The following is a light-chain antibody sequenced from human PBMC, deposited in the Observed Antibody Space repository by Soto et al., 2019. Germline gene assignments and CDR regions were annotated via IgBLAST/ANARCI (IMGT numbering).Light chain of an antibody. CDR2: WAS. V-gene: IGKV4-1*01. Sequence: DIVMTQSPDSLAVSLGERATINCKSSQSILYSSSNKNFLAWYQQRPGQPPKLLIYWASTRESGVPDRFSGSGSGTDFTLTISSLQAEDVAVYYCQQYYSSPHTFCQGTKLEIK. J-gene: IGKJ2*01. CDR1: QSILYSSSNKNF. CDR3: QQYYSSPHT.